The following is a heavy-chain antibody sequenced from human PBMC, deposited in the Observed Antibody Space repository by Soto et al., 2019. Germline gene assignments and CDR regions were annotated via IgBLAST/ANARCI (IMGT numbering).Heavy chain of an antibody. J-gene: IGHJ4*02. V-gene: IGHV4-59*01. Sequence: PSETLSLTCTVSGGSISSYYWSWIRQPPGKGLEWIGYIYYSGSTNYNPSLKSRVTISVDTSKNQFSLKLSSVTAADTAVYYCARDGRSNPGYFYDYWGQGTLVTVSS. CDR2: IYYSGST. D-gene: IGHD2-2*01. CDR1: GGSISSYY. CDR3: ARDGRSNPGYFYDY.